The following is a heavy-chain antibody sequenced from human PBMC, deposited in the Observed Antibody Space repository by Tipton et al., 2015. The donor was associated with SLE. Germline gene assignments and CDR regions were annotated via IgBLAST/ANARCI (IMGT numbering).Heavy chain of an antibody. D-gene: IGHD3-10*01. V-gene: IGHV4-59*11. CDR1: GGSISSHY. Sequence: LRLSCTVSGGSISSHYWSWIRQPPGKGLEWIGYIYYSGSTNYNPSLKSRVTISVDTSKNQFSLKLSSVTAADTAVYYCARGGDRGMDVWGQGTTVTVSS. J-gene: IGHJ6*02. CDR2: IYYSGST. CDR3: ARGGDRGMDV.